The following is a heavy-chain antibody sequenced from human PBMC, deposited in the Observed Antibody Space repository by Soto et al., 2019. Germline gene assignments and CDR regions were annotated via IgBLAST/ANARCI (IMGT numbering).Heavy chain of an antibody. CDR3: ARGRRAATKIYYYYGMDV. CDR1: GYTFTSYC. CDR2: ISAYNGNT. D-gene: IGHD2-15*01. Sequence: ASVKVSCKASGYTFTSYCISWVRQAPGQGLEWMGWISAYNGNTNYAQKLQGRVTMTTDTSTSTAYMELRSLRSDDTAVYYCARGRRAATKIYYYYGMDVWGQGTTVTVSS. V-gene: IGHV1-18*04. J-gene: IGHJ6*02.